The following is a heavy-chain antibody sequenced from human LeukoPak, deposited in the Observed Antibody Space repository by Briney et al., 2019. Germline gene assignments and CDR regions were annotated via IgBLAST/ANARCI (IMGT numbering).Heavy chain of an antibody. CDR1: GGSFSGYY. D-gene: IGHD5-18*01. CDR2: INHSGST. Sequence: SETLSLTCAVYGGSFSGYYWSWIRQPPGKGLEWIGEINHSGSTNYNPSLKSRVTISVDTSKNQFSLKLSSVTAADTAVYYCAREVNPGGYSYGYDWFDPWGQGTLVTVSS. V-gene: IGHV4-34*01. CDR3: AREVNPGGYSYGYDWFDP. J-gene: IGHJ5*02.